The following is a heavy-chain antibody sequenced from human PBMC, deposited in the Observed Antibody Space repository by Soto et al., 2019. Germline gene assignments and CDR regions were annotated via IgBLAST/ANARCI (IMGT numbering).Heavy chain of an antibody. Sequence: SETLSLTCTVSGGSISSSSYYWGWIRQPSGKGLEWIGSIYYSGSTNYKPSLKSRVTISVDTSKNQFSLKLSSVIAADTAVYYCARRELLWTFDIWGQGTMVTVSS. CDR3: ARRELLWTFDI. CDR2: IYYSGST. V-gene: IGHV4-39*01. J-gene: IGHJ3*02. D-gene: IGHD3-10*01. CDR1: GGSISSSSYY.